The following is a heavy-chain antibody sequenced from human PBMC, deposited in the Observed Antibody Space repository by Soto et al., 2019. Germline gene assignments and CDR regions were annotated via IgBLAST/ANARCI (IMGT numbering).Heavy chain of an antibody. V-gene: IGHV4-30-4*01. J-gene: IGHJ5*02. CDR1: GGSFSSDDEY. CDR2: IYYSGGT. D-gene: IGHD3-10*01. CDR3: ARGGVLLWLPAFDP. Sequence: QVQLQESGPGLVKPSQTLSLTCNVSGGSFSSDDEYWSWIRQTPGKGLEWIGYIYYSGGTYYNPSLRSRLSKSIDTSQNPFSMRLTSLTAAATAVYYCARGGVLLWLPAFDPWGQGTLVTVSS.